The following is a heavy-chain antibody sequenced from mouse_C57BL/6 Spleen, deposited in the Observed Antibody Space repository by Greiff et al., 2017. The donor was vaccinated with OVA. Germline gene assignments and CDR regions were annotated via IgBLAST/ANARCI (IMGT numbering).Heavy chain of an antibody. CDR1: GFTFSDYG. Sequence: EVNVVESGGGLVKPGGSLKLSCAASGFTFSDYGMHWVRQAPEKGLEWVAYISSGSSTIYYADTVKGRFTISRDNAKNTLFLQMTSLRSEDTAMYYCARSDYYGSSYEFAYWGQGTLVTVSA. V-gene: IGHV5-17*01. CDR3: ARSDYYGSSYEFAY. J-gene: IGHJ3*01. D-gene: IGHD1-1*01. CDR2: ISSGSSTI.